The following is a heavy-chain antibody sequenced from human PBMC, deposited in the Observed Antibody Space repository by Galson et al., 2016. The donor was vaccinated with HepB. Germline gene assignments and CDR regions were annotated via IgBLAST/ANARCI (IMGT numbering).Heavy chain of an antibody. Sequence: SLRLSCAASGFIFSTYDMHWVRQVTGNGLEWVSGISSSGLSTSYASSVRGRFTISRDNSENTLLLQMGSLRPEDMAVYYCVRGTTTASSSGWYDRNWFDPWGQGTLVTVSS. CDR3: VRGTTTASSSGWYDRNWFDP. D-gene: IGHD6-19*01. CDR1: GFIFSTYD. CDR2: ISSSGLST. V-gene: IGHV3-64*01. J-gene: IGHJ5*02.